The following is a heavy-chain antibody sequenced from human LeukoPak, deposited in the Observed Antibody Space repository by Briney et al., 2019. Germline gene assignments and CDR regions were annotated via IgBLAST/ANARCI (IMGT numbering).Heavy chain of an antibody. Sequence: PGGSLRLSCAASGFTFRSYAMSWVRQAPGKGLEWVSVISGGGGATYYADSVKGRFTISRDNSKNTLYLQMNSLRADDTAVYYCAKQWLFDSWGQGTLVTVSS. J-gene: IGHJ4*02. CDR3: AKQWLFDS. CDR1: GFTFRSYA. CDR2: ISGGGGAT. D-gene: IGHD6-19*01. V-gene: IGHV3-23*01.